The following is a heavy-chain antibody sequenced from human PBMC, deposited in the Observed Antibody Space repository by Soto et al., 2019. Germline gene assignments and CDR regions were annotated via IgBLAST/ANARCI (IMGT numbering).Heavy chain of an antibody. D-gene: IGHD3-22*01. V-gene: IGHV3-15*01. CDR3: TTSFLPLDSSGYPDY. Sequence: PGGSLRLSCAASGFTFSNAWMSWVRQAPGKRLEWVGRIKSKTDGGTTDYAAPVKGRFTISRDDSKNTLYLQMNSLKTEDTAVYYCTTSFLPLDSSGYPDYWGQGTLVTVSS. CDR2: IKSKTDGGTT. CDR1: GFTFSNAW. J-gene: IGHJ4*02.